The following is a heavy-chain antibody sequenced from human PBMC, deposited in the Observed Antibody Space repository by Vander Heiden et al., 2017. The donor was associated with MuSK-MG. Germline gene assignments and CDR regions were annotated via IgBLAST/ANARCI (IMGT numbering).Heavy chain of an antibody. CDR3: AKGPGGGDSIGAFDI. J-gene: IGHJ3*02. D-gene: IGHD2-21*02. Sequence: VQLLESGGGLVQPGGSLRLSCEASGFTFSNYVMSWVRQAPGKGLEWVSTISGSGGNTYNADSVKGRFTISRDNSKNTLDLQMNSLKAEDTAVYYCAKGPGGGDSIGAFDIWGQGTMVTVSS. CDR2: ISGSGGNT. V-gene: IGHV3-23*01. CDR1: GFTFSNYV.